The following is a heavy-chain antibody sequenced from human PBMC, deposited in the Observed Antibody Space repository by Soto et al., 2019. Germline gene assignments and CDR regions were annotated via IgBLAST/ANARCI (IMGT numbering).Heavy chain of an antibody. CDR3: ARSSRAAMDY. V-gene: IGHV4-38-2*01. CDR2: IYHSGTT. CDR1: GYSIGSAYH. Sequence: PSETLSLTCAVSGYSIGSAYHWGWIRQPPGKGLEWIGNIYHSGTTYYNPSLESRVAISVDTSKNQFSLKLSSVTAADTAVYYCARSSRAAMDYWGQGTLVTVSS. D-gene: IGHD2-2*01. J-gene: IGHJ4*02.